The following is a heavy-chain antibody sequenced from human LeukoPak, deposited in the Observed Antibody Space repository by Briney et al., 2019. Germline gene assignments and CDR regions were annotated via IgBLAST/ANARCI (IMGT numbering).Heavy chain of an antibody. CDR1: GYTFTSYD. V-gene: IGHV1-8*01. CDR2: MNPNSGNT. Sequence: GASVKVSCKASGYTFTSYDINCVRQATGQGLEWMGWMNPNSGNTGYAQKFQGRVTMTRNTSISTAYMELSSLRSEDRAVYYCARAASMVVPAASFDPWGQGTLVTVSS. CDR3: ARAASMVVPAASFDP. D-gene: IGHD2-2*01. J-gene: IGHJ5*02.